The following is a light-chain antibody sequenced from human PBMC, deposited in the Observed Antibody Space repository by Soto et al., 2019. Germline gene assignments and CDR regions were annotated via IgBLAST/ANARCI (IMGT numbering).Light chain of an antibody. V-gene: IGKV3-15*01. J-gene: IGKJ1*01. CDR3: QQYHDWLQT. CDR2: DAS. CDR1: ESIGNK. Sequence: EIAMTQSPATLSVSPGERATLSCRASESIGNKLAWYQQKPGQAPRLLIYDASIRATDVPPRFSGDGSGTEFTLAISSLRSEDFAIYSCQQYHDWLQTSGQGTKVDIK.